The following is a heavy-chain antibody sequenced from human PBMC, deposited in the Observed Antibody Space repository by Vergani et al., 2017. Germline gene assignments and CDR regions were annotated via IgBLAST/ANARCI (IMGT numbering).Heavy chain of an antibody. J-gene: IGHJ6*02. CDR3: ATNLRYLYGMDV. CDR2: MNPNSGNT. CDR1: GYTFTSYD. D-gene: IGHD3-9*01. V-gene: IGHV1-8*01. Sequence: QVQLVQSGAEVKKPGASVKVSCKASGYTFTSYDINWVRQATGQGLEWMGWMNPNSGNTGYAQKFQGRVTMTRNNSISTAYMELSSLRSEDTAVYYCATNLRYLYGMDVWGQGTTVTVSS.